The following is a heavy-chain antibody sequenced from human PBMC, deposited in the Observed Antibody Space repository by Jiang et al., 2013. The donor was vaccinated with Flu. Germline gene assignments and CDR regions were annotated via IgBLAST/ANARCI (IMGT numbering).Heavy chain of an antibody. CDR1: GYTFTSYY. CDR2: INPSGGST. V-gene: IGHV1-46*01. Sequence: QLVESGAEVKKPGASVKVSCKASGYTFTSYYMHWVRQAPGQGLEWMGIINPSGGSTSYAQKFQGRVTMTRDTSTSTVYMELSSLRSEDTAVYYCARGVRIQLWFGWFDPWGQGTLVTVSS. J-gene: IGHJ5*02. CDR3: ARGVRIQLWFGWFDP. D-gene: IGHD5-18*01.